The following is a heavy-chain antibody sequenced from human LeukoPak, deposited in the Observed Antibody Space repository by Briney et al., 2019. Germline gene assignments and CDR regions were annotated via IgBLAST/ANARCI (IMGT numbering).Heavy chain of an antibody. CDR2: FSGSGGST. D-gene: IGHD3-22*01. V-gene: IGHV3-23*01. J-gene: IGHJ4*02. CDR3: AKDLWGGDERGGNYYDSRTVDY. CDR1: GFTFSSYA. Sequence: GGSLRLSCAASGFTFSSYAMSWVRQAPGKGLECISGFSGSGGSTYYADSVKGRFTISRDNAKNSLYLQMNSLRAEDMALYYCAKDLWGGDERGGNYYDSRTVDYWGQGTLVTVSS.